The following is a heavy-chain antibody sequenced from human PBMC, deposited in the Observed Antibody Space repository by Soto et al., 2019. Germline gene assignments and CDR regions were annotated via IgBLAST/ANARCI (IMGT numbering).Heavy chain of an antibody. J-gene: IGHJ4*02. V-gene: IGHV3-23*01. D-gene: IGHD6-13*01. Sequence: PGGSLRLSCAASGFTFSSYAMSWVRQAPGKGLEWVSAISGSGGSTYYADSVKGRFTISRDNSKNTLYLQMNSLRAEDTAVYYCAKDTQLGGLPDESYIYWGQGTLVTVSS. CDR1: GFTFSSYA. CDR3: AKDTQLGGLPDESYIY. CDR2: ISGSGGST.